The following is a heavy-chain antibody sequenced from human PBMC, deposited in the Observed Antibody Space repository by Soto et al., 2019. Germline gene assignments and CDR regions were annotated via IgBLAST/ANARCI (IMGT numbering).Heavy chain of an antibody. D-gene: IGHD3-10*01. CDR3: AKGMVRGVIMVSYYYGMDV. CDR1: GFTFSSYG. J-gene: IGHJ6*02. CDR2: ISYDGSNK. V-gene: IGHV3-30*18. Sequence: QVQLVESGGGVVQPGRSLRLSCAASGFTFSSYGMHWVRQAPGKGLEWVAVISYDGSNKYYADSVKGRFTISRDNSKNTLYLQMNSLRAEDTAVYYCAKGMVRGVIMVSYYYGMDVWGQGTTVTVSS.